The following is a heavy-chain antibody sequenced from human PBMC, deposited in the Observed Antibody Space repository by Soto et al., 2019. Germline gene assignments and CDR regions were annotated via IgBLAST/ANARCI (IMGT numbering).Heavy chain of an antibody. V-gene: IGHV3-53*01. Sequence: PGGSLRLSCAASGFTVSSNYMSWVRQAPGKGLEWVSVLFGGGSTYYADSVKGRFTISRDNSKNTLYLQMNSLRVEDTAIYYCARVGTVHSYYFDYWGQGTLVTVSS. CDR1: GFTVSSNY. CDR3: ARVGTVHSYYFDY. CDR2: LFGGGST. J-gene: IGHJ4*02. D-gene: IGHD1-7*01.